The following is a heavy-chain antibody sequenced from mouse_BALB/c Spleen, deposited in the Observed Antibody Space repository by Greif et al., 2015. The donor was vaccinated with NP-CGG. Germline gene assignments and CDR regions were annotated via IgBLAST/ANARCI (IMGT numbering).Heavy chain of an antibody. J-gene: IGHJ4*01. CDR1: GFTFRSYG. CDR2: ISSGGSYT. Sequence: EVQLVESGGDLVKPGGSLKLSCAASGFTFRSYGMSWVRQTPDKRLEWVATISSGGSYTYYPDSVKGRFTISRDNAKNTLYLQMSSLKSEDTAMYYCARHLYYAMDYWGQGTSVTVSS. V-gene: IGHV5-6*01. CDR3: ARHLYYAMDY.